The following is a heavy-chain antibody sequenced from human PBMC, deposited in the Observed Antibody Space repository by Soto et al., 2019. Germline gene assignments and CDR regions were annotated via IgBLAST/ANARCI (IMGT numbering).Heavy chain of an antibody. CDR3: AKYPNGNYVGAFDM. CDR1: GFTFTSYA. V-gene: IGHV3-23*01. Sequence: EVQLLESGGGLVQPGGSLRLSCIASGFTFTSYAMNWVRQAPGKGPEWVSGISTSGGSTYYAASVKGRFTISRDNSKNTLYLQMSSLRADDTALYYWAKYPNGNYVGAFDMRGQGTMVTVSS. D-gene: IGHD4-17*01. CDR2: ISTSGGST. J-gene: IGHJ3*02.